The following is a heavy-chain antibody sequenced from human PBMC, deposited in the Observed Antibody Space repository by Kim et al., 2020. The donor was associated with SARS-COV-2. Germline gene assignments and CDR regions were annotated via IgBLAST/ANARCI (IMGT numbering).Heavy chain of an antibody. CDR2: ISKSGTP. V-gene: IGHV4-30-4*01. Sequence: ISGGDFSWGLTPSPPGKGLGWIGRISKSGTPYYNPFLESRVIISLDMSKNQFSQKLSSETAADTAVYYCARVAGDSGPYPYYFDSWGQGTLAT. J-gene: IGHJ4*02. CDR3: ARVAGDSGPYPYYFDS. D-gene: IGHD3-10*01. CDR1: ISGGDFS.